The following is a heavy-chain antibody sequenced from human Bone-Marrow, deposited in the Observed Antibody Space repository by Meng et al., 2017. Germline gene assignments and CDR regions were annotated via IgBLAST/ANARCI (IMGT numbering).Heavy chain of an antibody. CDR2: IYTSGST. D-gene: IGHD5/OR15-5a*01. J-gene: IGHJ5*02. CDR3: ARGVGSLDH. Sequence: GSLRLSCTVSGGSISSYFWTWIRQPAGKGLEWIGRIYTSGSTNYNPSLKSRVTMSVDTSKNQFSLKLTSVTAADTAVYYCARGVGSLDHWGQGTLVTVSS. V-gene: IGHV4-4*07. CDR1: GGSISSYF.